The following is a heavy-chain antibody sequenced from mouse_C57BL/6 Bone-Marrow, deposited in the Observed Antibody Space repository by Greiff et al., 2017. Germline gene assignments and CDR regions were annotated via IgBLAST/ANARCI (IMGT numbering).Heavy chain of an antibody. J-gene: IGHJ4*01. CDR2: IDPSDSYT. CDR3: AIRGSGAMDY. CDR1: GYTFTSYW. Sequence: QVQLQQPGAELVMPGASVKLSCKASGYTFTSYWMHWVKQRPGQGLEWIGEIDPSDSYTNYNQKFKGKSTLTVDKSSSTAYMQLSSLTSEDSAVYYGAIRGSGAMDYWGQGTAVTVSS. D-gene: IGHD3-2*02. V-gene: IGHV1-69*01.